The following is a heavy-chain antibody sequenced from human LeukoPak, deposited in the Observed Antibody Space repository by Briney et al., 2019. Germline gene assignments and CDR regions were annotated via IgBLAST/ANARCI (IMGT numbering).Heavy chain of an antibody. Sequence: PEASVKVSCKASGGTFSSYAISWVRQAPGQGLEWMGGIIPIFGTANYAQKLQGRVTMTTDTSTSTAYMELRSLRSDDTAVYYCARAPPGRVGATGDWGQGTLVTVSS. CDR3: ARAPPGRVGATGD. J-gene: IGHJ4*02. V-gene: IGHV1-69*05. CDR1: GGTFSSYA. CDR2: IIPIFGTA. D-gene: IGHD1-26*01.